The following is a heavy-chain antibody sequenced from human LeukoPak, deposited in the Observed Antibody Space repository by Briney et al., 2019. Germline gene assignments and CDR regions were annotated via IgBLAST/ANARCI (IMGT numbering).Heavy chain of an antibody. CDR1: GFTFSSYA. Sequence: GGPLRLSCAASGFTFSSYAMSWVRQAPGKGLEWVSAISGSGGSTYYADSVKGRFTISRDNSKNTLYLQMNSLRAEDTAVYYCAKVAIFGVVIPFYFDYWGQGTVVTVSS. J-gene: IGHJ4*02. D-gene: IGHD3-3*01. V-gene: IGHV3-23*01. CDR2: ISGSGGST. CDR3: AKVAIFGVVIPFYFDY.